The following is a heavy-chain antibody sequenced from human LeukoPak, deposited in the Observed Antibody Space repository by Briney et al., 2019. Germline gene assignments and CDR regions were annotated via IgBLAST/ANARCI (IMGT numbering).Heavy chain of an antibody. CDR2: IIPILGIA. D-gene: IGHD3-10*01. Sequence: ASVKVSCKAPGGTFSSYAISWVRQAPGQGLEWMGRIIPILGIANYAQKFQGRVTITADKSTSTAYMELSSLRSEDTAVYYCASSSGMLVRGVIRDNWFDPWGQGTLVTVSS. CDR1: GGTFSSYA. J-gene: IGHJ5*02. CDR3: ASSSGMLVRGVIRDNWFDP. V-gene: IGHV1-69*04.